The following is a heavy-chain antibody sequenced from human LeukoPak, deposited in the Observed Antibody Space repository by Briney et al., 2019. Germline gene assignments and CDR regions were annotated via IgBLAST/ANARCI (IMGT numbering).Heavy chain of an antibody. CDR2: ITTDGTDT. CDR1: GFTFNKYA. Sequence: GGSLRLSCAASGFTFNKYAMHWVHQAPGKGLEFVSAITTDGTDTYYANSVKGRFTISRDNSKNTLYLQMGSLRAEDMAVYYCARGGAYGSGSYYNMDYWGQGTLVTVSS. J-gene: IGHJ4*02. V-gene: IGHV3-64*01. D-gene: IGHD3-10*01. CDR3: ARGGAYGSGSYYNMDY.